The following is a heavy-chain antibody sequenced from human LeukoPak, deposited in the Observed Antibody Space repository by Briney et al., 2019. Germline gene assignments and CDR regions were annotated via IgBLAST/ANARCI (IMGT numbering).Heavy chain of an antibody. Sequence: GRSLRLSCAASGFTFSSYAMHWVRQAPGKGLEWVAVVSYDGSNKVEADSVKGRFTISRDNSKNTLYLQMNSLRAEDTAVYYCARPITKWGQGTLVTVSS. J-gene: IGHJ4*02. CDR2: VSYDGSNK. CDR3: ARPITK. D-gene: IGHD3-10*01. V-gene: IGHV3-30-3*01. CDR1: GFTFSSYA.